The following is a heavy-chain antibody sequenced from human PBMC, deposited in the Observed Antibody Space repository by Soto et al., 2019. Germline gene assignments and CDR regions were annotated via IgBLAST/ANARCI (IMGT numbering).Heavy chain of an antibody. CDR1: GGSISSGGYY. D-gene: IGHD3-22*01. CDR3: AREKYDSSFDY. V-gene: IGHV4-31*03. J-gene: IGHJ4*02. CDR2: IYYSGST. Sequence: SETLSLTCTVSGGSISSGGYYWSWIRQHPGKGLEWIGYIYYSGSTYYNPSLKSRVTISVDTSKNQFSLRLSSVTAADTAIYYCAREKYDSSFDYWGQGTLVTVSS.